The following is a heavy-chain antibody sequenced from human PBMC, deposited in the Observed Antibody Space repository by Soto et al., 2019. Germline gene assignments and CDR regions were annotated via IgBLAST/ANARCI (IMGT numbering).Heavy chain of an antibody. D-gene: IGHD3-10*01. J-gene: IGHJ6*02. V-gene: IGHV3-7*03. CDR2: IKQDEGEK. CDR3: ARVGITVSSDYYYAMDV. CDR1: GFTFPDYW. Sequence: EVHLVESGGGVVQPGGSLRLSCAASGFTFPDYWMSWVRQAPGKGLEWVANIKQDEGEKFYVDSVKGRFIISRDNARNLLYLQMNSLRLEDTALYYCARVGITVSSDYYYAMDVWGQGTTVTVSS.